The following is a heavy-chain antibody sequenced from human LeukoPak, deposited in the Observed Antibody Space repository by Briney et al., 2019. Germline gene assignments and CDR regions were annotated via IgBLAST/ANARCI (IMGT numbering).Heavy chain of an antibody. CDR3: AKDSLVRDIYRFFDWSFDG. Sequence: GGSLRLSCAASGFGFSSYGMHWVRQAPGKGLEWVAVISYDGSKIYYSDSVKGRFTISRDNSRNTVHLQMNSLRAEDTAVYYCAKDSLVRDIYRFFDWSFDGWGQGTLVTVSS. V-gene: IGHV3-30*18. CDR2: ISYDGSKI. CDR1: GFGFSSYG. D-gene: IGHD3-9*01. J-gene: IGHJ4*02.